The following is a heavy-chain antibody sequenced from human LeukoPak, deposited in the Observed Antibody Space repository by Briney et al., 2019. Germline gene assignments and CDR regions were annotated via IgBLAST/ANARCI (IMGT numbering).Heavy chain of an antibody. CDR1: GFTFSSYS. Sequence: AGGSLRLSCAASGFTFSSYSMNWVRQAPGKGLEWVSYISSSSDTIYYAGSVKGRFTISRDNAKNSLYLQMNSLRAEDTAVYYCARESSGWYPNYWGQGTLVTVSS. J-gene: IGHJ4*02. CDR3: ARESSGWYPNY. D-gene: IGHD6-19*01. CDR2: ISSSSDTI. V-gene: IGHV3-48*01.